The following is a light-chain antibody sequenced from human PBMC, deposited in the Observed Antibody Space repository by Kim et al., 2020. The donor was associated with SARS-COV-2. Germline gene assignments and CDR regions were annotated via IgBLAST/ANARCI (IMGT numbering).Light chain of an antibody. J-gene: IGKJ1*01. Sequence: CESVGDRVTIKCRASQSIDIWLAWYQQKPGKAPKLLIYQASSVESEAPSRFSGSGSGTEFTLTISSLQPDDFATYYCQQYRSHWTFGQGTKVDIK. CDR1: QSIDIW. CDR3: QQYRSHWT. CDR2: QAS. V-gene: IGKV1-5*03.